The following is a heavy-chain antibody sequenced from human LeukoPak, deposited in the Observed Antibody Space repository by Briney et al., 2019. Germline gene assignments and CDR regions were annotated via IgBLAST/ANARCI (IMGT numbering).Heavy chain of an antibody. CDR3: ARQVYDFWSGYYGTYYYYMDV. D-gene: IGHD3-3*01. CDR1: GGSISSYY. V-gene: IGHV4-4*09. Sequence: ASETLSLTCTVSGGSISSYYWSWIRRPPGKGLEWIGYSYTSGSTNYNPSLKSRVTISVDTSKNQFSLKLSSVTAADTAVYYCARQVYDFWSGYYGTYYYYMDVWGKGTTVTVSS. CDR2: SYTSGST. J-gene: IGHJ6*03.